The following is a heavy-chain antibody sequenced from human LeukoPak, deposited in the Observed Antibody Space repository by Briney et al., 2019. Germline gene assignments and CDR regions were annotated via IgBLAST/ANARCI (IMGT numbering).Heavy chain of an antibody. D-gene: IGHD2-2*02. Sequence: ASVKVSCKASGYTFTGSNMHWVRQAPGQRLEWRAWINPNSGGTNNAQKSQGRVTMPSDTSISTAYMELSRLRSDDTAVYYCARGGYCSSTSCYRRNWFDPWGQGTLVTVSS. CDR1: GYTFTGSN. J-gene: IGHJ5*02. V-gene: IGHV1-2*02. CDR3: ARGGYCSSTSCYRRNWFDP. CDR2: INPNSGGT.